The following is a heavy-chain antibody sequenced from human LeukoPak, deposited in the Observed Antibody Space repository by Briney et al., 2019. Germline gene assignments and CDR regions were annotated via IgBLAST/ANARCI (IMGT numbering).Heavy chain of an antibody. V-gene: IGHV3-66*01. J-gene: IGHJ3*02. CDR3: ASYRYGSSFAFDI. CDR2: IYSGGST. CDR1: GFTVSSNY. Sequence: GGSLRLSCAASGFTVSSNYMSWVRQAPGKGLEWVSVIYSGGSTYYADSVEGRFTISRDNSKNTLYLQMNSLRAEDTAVYYCASYRYGSSFAFDIWGQGTMVTVSS. D-gene: IGHD6-6*01.